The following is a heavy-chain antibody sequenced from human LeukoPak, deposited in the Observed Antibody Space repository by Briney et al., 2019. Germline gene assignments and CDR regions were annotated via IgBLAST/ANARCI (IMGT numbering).Heavy chain of an antibody. J-gene: IGHJ4*02. V-gene: IGHV2-5*02. Sequence: KESGPTLLKPTQTLTLTCTFSGFSLSPSGVGVGWIRPPPRKALGWLTVKYWAHDKRYSPSLKSRPTITKATSKNQVVLTMTNMDPVDTATYYCAHSGYFASSGPLPPDYWGQGTLVTVSS. CDR3: AHSGYFASSGPLPPDY. CDR1: GFSLSPSGVG. D-gene: IGHD3-22*01. CDR2: KYWAHDK.